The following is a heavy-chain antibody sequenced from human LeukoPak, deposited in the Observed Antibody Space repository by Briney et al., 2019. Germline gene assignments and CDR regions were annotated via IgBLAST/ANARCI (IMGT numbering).Heavy chain of an antibody. CDR1: GFTFSSYS. CDR3: AKGDMTGPSNLAALDI. V-gene: IGHV3-21*04. D-gene: IGHD3-9*01. CDR2: ISSSSSYI. Sequence: PGGSLRLSCAASGFTFSSYSMNWVRQAPGKGLEWVSSISSSSSYIYYADSVKGRFTISRDNAKNSLYLQMNSLRAEDTAVYYCAKGDMTGPSNLAALDIWGQGTMVTVSS. J-gene: IGHJ3*02.